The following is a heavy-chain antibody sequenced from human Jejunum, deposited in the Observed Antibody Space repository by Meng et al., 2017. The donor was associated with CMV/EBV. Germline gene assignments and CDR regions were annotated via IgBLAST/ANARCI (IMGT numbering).Heavy chain of an antibody. D-gene: IGHD6-6*01. CDR1: GHTFSSYY. V-gene: IGHV1-46*01. J-gene: IGHJ4*02. CDR2: INPSGGST. Sequence: KTSGHTFSSYYRHWVRQAPGQGLEWMGLINPSGGSTSYAQKFQGRVTMTRDTSTSMVFMDLSSLRSEDTAVYYCARQGGYSGSSFDYWGQGTLVTVSS. CDR3: ARQGGYSGSSFDY.